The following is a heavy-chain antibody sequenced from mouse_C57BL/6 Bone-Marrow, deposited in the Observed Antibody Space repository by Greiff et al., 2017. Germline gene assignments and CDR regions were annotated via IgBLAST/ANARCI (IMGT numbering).Heavy chain of an antibody. D-gene: IGHD1-1*01. CDR3: ARYYDPFDY. J-gene: IGHJ2*01. CDR1: GYAFTNYL. V-gene: IGHV1-54*01. Sequence: LVESGAELVRPGTSVKVSCKASGYAFTNYLIEWVKQRPGQGLEWIGVINPGSGGTNYNEKFKGKATLTADKSSSTAYMQLSSLTSEDSAVYFCARYYDPFDYWGQGTTLTVSS. CDR2: INPGSGGT.